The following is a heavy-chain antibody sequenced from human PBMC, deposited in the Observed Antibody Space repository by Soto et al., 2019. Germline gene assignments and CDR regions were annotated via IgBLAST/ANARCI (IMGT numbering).Heavy chain of an antibody. CDR2: INSGASTT. CDR1: GFTFSSSW. V-gene: IGHV3-74*01. J-gene: IGHJ4*02. D-gene: IGHD6-19*01. CDR3: ARGPSGWFGYDY. Sequence: GGSLRLSCAASGFTFSSSWMHWVSQAPGKGLVWVSRINSGASTTNYADSVKGRFTISRDNAKNTLYLQMDSLTAEDTAVYYCARGPSGWFGYDYWGQGTLVTVSS.